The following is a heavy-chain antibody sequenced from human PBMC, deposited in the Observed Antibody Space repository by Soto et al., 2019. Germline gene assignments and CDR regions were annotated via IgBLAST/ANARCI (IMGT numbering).Heavy chain of an antibody. CDR3: ARTSERYIVVVPAVTLNWFDP. CDR2: ISAYNGNT. Sequence: QVQLVQSGAEVKKPGASVKVSCKASGYTFTSYGISWVRQAPGQGLEWMGWISAYNGNTNYAQQLQGRVTMTTDTSTSTAYMELRSLRSDYAAVYYCARTSERYIVVVPAVTLNWFDPWGQGTLVTVSS. V-gene: IGHV1-18*01. D-gene: IGHD2-2*01. J-gene: IGHJ5*02. CDR1: GYTFTSYG.